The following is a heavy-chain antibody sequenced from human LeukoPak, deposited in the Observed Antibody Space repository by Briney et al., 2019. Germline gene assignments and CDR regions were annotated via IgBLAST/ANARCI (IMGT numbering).Heavy chain of an antibody. Sequence: GGSLRLSCAASGFTFSSYTMNWVRQAPGKGLEWVSSISSTSSYIYYADSVKGRFTISRDNAENSLYLQMNSLRPEDTALYYCSTDPRLLIYWGHGTLVTVSS. D-gene: IGHD2-8*01. CDR2: ISSTSSYI. CDR1: GFTFSSYT. J-gene: IGHJ4*01. V-gene: IGHV3-21*04. CDR3: STDPRLLIY.